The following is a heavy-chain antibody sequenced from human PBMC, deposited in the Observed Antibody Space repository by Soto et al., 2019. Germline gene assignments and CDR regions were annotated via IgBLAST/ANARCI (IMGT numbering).Heavy chain of an antibody. Sequence: QVQLVESGGGVVQSGGSLRLSCLASGFDFSSHGMYWVRQAPGRGLEWVALISYEGSHKFYVDSLKGRFTISRDNSTHPLYLHMSSLRPEDTALYYCAKDFELPDGDYYHYGMDVWGQGTTVSVSS. V-gene: IGHV3-30*18. CDR2: ISYEGSHK. CDR1: GFDFSSHG. CDR3: AKDFELPDGDYYHYGMDV. D-gene: IGHD1-7*01. J-gene: IGHJ6*02.